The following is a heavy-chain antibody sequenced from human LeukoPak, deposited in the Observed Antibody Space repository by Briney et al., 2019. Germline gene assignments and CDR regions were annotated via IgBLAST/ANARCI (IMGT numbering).Heavy chain of an antibody. CDR2: IRYDGSNK. CDR3: AKDFGPREVFDY. V-gene: IGHV3-30*02. Sequence: GGSLRLSCAASGFTFSSYGMHWVRQAPGKGLEWVAFIRYDGSNKYYADSVKGRFTISRDNSKNTLYLQMNSLRAEDTAVYYCAKDFGPREVFDYWGQGTLVTVSS. J-gene: IGHJ4*02. D-gene: IGHD3-10*01. CDR1: GFTFSSYG.